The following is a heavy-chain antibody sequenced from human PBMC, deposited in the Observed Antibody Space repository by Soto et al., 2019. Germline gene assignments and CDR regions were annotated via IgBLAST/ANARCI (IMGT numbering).Heavy chain of an antibody. CDR3: AKDRTITMIVVPHAFDI. V-gene: IGHV3-23*01. Sequence: EVQLLESGGGWVQPGGSLRLSCAASGFTSRSYAMSWVRQAPGKGLEWVSGISGSGGSTYYADSVKGRFTISRDNSKNTLYLQMNSLRAEDTAVYYCAKDRTITMIVVPHAFDIWGQGTMVTVSS. CDR1: GFTSRSYA. CDR2: ISGSGGST. J-gene: IGHJ3*02. D-gene: IGHD3-22*01.